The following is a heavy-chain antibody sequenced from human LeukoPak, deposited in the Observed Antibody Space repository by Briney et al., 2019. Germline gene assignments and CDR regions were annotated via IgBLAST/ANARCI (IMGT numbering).Heavy chain of an antibody. J-gene: IGHJ3*02. Sequence: SETLSLTCTVSGGSFNGYYWTWLRQPPGKGLEWLAFPSPGEYTTYKPSLKSRVTMSLDTSKNEFSLRLTSATAADTAVYYCAREVNPQASSSWSQNYAFDIWGQGTMVTVSS. D-gene: IGHD6-13*01. CDR3: AREVNPQASSSWSQNYAFDI. CDR1: GGSFNGYY. V-gene: IGHV4-59*01. CDR2: PSPGEYT.